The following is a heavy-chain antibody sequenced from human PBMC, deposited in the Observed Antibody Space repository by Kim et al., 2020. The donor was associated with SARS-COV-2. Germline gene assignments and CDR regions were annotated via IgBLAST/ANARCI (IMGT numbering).Heavy chain of an antibody. Sequence: YELSVKGRQTINPDTSKNQFSRQLNSVTPEDTAVYYCARDRQRAGTGVDYWGQGTLVTVSS. CDR3: ARDRQRAGTGVDY. J-gene: IGHJ4*02. D-gene: IGHD6-19*01. V-gene: IGHV6-1*01.